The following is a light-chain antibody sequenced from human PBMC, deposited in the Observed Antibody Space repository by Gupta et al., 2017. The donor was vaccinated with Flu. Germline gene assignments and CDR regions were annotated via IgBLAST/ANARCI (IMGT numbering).Light chain of an antibody. CDR1: QSVSSGY. CDR2: GTS. J-gene: IGKJ1*01. Sequence: EIVLTQFPGTLSLSPGGRATLSCRASQSVSSGYLAWYQQKPGQAPRLLIYGTSSRATGIPDRFSGSESGTDFTLTISRLEPEDFAVYYCQQYGNSPWTFGQGTKVEVK. CDR3: QQYGNSPWT. V-gene: IGKV3-20*01.